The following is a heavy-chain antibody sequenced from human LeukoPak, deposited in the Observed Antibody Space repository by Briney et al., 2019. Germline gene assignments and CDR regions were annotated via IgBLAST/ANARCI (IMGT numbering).Heavy chain of an antibody. CDR1: GFTLSGYA. Sequence: GGSLRLSCAASGFTLSGYAMHWVRQAPGKGLEWVSSIDTTSNYIYYADSVKGRFTISRDNAKNTLYLQMNSLRAEDTAVYYCARDRDGPDYWGQGTLVTVSS. D-gene: IGHD5-24*01. J-gene: IGHJ4*02. V-gene: IGHV3-21*01. CDR2: IDTTSNYI. CDR3: ARDRDGPDY.